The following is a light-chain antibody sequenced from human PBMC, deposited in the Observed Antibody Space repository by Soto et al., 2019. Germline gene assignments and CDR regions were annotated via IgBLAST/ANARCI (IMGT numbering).Light chain of an antibody. Sequence: EIVMTQSPATLSVSPGETATLSCRASQSVGSAVAWYQHKPGQAPRLLIVGASIRATGVPGRFTGGGSGTEFTLTISSRQSEDFAFYYCQQYRNWPPLTFGGGTTVEIK. CDR2: GAS. CDR1: QSVGSA. CDR3: QQYRNWPPLT. J-gene: IGKJ4*01. V-gene: IGKV3-15*01.